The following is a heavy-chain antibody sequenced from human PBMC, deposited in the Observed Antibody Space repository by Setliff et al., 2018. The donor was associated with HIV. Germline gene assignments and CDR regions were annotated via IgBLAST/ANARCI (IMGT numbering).Heavy chain of an antibody. CDR1: GYSVTYGYY. V-gene: IGHV4-38-2*01. CDR3: ARGSSTIAARPEFDP. J-gene: IGHJ5*02. Sequence: SETLSLTCAASGYSVTYGYYWGWIRQPPGKGLEWIGSVFHSGSTYYNPSLKSRVTISVDTSKNQFSLNLSSVTAADTAIYYCARGSSTIAARPEFDPWGQGTQVTVSS. D-gene: IGHD6-6*01. CDR2: VFHSGST.